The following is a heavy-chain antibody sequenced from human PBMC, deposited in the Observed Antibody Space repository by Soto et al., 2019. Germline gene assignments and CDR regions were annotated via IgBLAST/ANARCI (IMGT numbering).Heavy chain of an antibody. Sequence: SETLSLTCTVSGGSISSVGYYWNWVRQPPGKGLEWIGSISYSGSTYYNPSLRSRVIISVDTSKNQFSLKLSSVTAADTAVYYCAREDKSYLHDSWGQGTLVTVSS. D-gene: IGHD5-18*01. CDR1: GGSISSVGYY. CDR3: AREDKSYLHDS. V-gene: IGHV4-31*03. CDR2: ISYSGST. J-gene: IGHJ4*02.